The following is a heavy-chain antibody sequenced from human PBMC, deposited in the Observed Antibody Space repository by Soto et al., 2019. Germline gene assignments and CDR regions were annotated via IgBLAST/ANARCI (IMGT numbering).Heavy chain of an antibody. J-gene: IGHJ6*02. Sequence: SETLSLTCAVYGGSFSGYYWSWIRQPPGKGLEWIGEINHSGSTNYNPSLKSRVTISVDTSKNQFSLKLSSVTAADTAVYYCAREYRQWLGDQGYYYYYGMDVWGQGTTVTVSS. CDR1: GGSFSGYY. V-gene: IGHV4-34*01. CDR2: INHSGST. CDR3: AREYRQWLGDQGYYYYYGMDV. D-gene: IGHD6-19*01.